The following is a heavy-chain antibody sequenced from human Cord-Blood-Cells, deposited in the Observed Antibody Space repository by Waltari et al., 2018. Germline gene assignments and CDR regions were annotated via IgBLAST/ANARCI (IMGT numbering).Heavy chain of an antibody. CDR3: ARLQQQLVLYWYFDL. Sequence: QLQLQESGPGLVKPSETLSLTCTVSGGSISSSSYYWGWIRQPPGKGLEWIGSIYYSRRTYYNPSLKSRVTISVDTSKNQFSLKLSSVTAADTAVYYCARLQQQLVLYWYFDLWGRGTLVTVSS. D-gene: IGHD6-13*01. CDR2: IYYSRRT. CDR1: GGSISSSSYY. J-gene: IGHJ2*01. V-gene: IGHV4-39*01.